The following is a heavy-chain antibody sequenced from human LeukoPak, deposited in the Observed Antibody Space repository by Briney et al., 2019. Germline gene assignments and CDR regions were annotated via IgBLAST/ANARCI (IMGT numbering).Heavy chain of an antibody. Sequence: GGSLRLSCAASGFTFSGFWMSWVRQAPGKGLEWVANIKQDATEKYYIDSVKGRFTISRDNVQNSLYLQMDSLRVEDTAVYYCARDKPRDSVAGSNFDYWGQGILSPSPQ. CDR3: ARDKPRDSVAGSNFDY. CDR2: IKQDATEK. V-gene: IGHV3-7*01. J-gene: IGHJ4*02. CDR1: GFTFSGFW. D-gene: IGHD6-19*01.